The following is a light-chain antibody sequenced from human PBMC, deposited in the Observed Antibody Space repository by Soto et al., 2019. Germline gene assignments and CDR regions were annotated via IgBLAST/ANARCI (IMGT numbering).Light chain of an antibody. CDR2: DDG. Sequence: SYELTQPPSVSVDPGQTARITCGGNNIGGKSLHWYQQKPGQAPVLVVYDDGDRPSGIPERFSGSNSGNTATLTISRVEAGDEADYYCQVWDNNYDHYVFGTGTKVTVL. CDR1: NIGGKS. CDR3: QVWDNNYDHYV. V-gene: IGLV3-21*02. J-gene: IGLJ1*01.